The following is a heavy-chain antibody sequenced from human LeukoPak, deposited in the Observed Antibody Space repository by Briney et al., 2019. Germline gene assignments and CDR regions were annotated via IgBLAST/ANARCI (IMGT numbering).Heavy chain of an antibody. Sequence: GGTLRLSCAASGFIFSHHGMNWVRQAPGKGLEWVSGIRTDGVTTYYADSVKGRFIISRDNSKNTLYLQMNSLRAEDTAVYYCAIPDDYYGSRYWGQGTLVTVSS. CDR1: GFIFSHHG. CDR3: AIPDDYYGSRY. V-gene: IGHV3-23*01. CDR2: IRTDGVTT. J-gene: IGHJ4*02. D-gene: IGHD3-10*01.